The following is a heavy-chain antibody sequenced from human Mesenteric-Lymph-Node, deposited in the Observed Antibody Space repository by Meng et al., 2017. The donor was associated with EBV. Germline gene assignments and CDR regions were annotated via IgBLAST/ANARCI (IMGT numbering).Heavy chain of an antibody. J-gene: IGHJ4*02. CDR2: IYWDDDK. CDR1: GFSFTSGGVS. V-gene: IGHV2-5*02. CDR3: AHSYCSGGSCYTPFDY. D-gene: IGHD2-15*01. Sequence: QITLKESGPALVKPTXTLTLTCTFSGFSFTSGGVSVDWIRQPPGKALEWLSLIYWDDDKRYSPSLKSRLTITKDTSKNQVVLTMTNMDPADTATYYCAHSYCSGGSCYTPFDYWGQGTLVTVSS.